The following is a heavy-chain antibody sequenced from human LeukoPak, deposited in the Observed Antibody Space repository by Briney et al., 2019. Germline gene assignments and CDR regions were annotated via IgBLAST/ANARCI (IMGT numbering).Heavy chain of an antibody. J-gene: IGHJ5*02. Sequence: SETLSLTCTVSGASITTYNWAWIRQPPGKGLEWIGYIHYSGRTKYNPSLKSRVTIPVDTSKKQFSLKVSSVTAADTALYYCARVVAAAAWLDPWGQGILVTVSP. V-gene: IGHV4-59*01. CDR2: IHYSGRT. CDR1: GASITTYN. D-gene: IGHD6-13*01. CDR3: ARVVAAAAWLDP.